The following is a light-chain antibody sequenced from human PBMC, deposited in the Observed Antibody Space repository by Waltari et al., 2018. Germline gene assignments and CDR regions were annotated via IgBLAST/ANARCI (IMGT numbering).Light chain of an antibody. CDR1: SGHSSNV. CDR3: QTGGHGTWV. CDR2: VNSDGSH. J-gene: IGLJ3*02. V-gene: IGLV4-69*01. Sequence: QLVLTQSPSASASLGASVKLTCTLSSGHSSNVIAWLPQQPEKGPRYLMKVNSDGSHSQGDEIPDRFSGSSSGAERYLTISSLQSEDEADYYCQTGGHGTWVFGGGTKLTVL.